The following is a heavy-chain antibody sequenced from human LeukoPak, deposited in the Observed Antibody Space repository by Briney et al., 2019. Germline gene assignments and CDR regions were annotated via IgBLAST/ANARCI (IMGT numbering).Heavy chain of an antibody. J-gene: IGHJ4*02. V-gene: IGHV3-48*01. CDR3: ARSTAHLDY. CDR1: GFTFSPYS. Sequence: GWSLRLSCTGSGFTFSPYSMNWVRQSPGKGLEWLSYITGNSDTIYYADSVKGRFTISRDNAKNSLFLQMNSLRADDTAVYYCARSTAHLDYWGQGTLVTVSS. D-gene: IGHD2-21*02. CDR2: ITGNSDTI.